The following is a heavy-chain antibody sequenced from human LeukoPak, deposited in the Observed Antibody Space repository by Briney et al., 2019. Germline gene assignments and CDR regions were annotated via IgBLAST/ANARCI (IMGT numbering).Heavy chain of an antibody. CDR2: ILYDGNDK. CDR3: ARGGSDTAMAHDY. CDR1: GFTFSNYG. V-gene: IGHV3-30*03. J-gene: IGHJ4*02. Sequence: PGGSLRLSCVASGFTFSNYGMHWVRQAPGKGLEWVAVILYDGNDKYYRDSVKGRFTISRDDAKNTLYLQLNSLRAEDTAVYFCARGGSDTAMAHDYWGQGTLVTVSS. D-gene: IGHD5-18*01.